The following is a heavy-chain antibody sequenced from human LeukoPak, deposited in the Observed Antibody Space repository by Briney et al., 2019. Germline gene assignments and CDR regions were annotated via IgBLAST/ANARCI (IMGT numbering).Heavy chain of an antibody. CDR1: GYTFTGYY. CDR2: INPNSGGT. Sequence: ASVKVSCKASGYTFTGYYMHWVRQAPGQGLEWMGWINPNSGGTNYAQKFQGRVTMTRDTSISTAYMELSRLRSDDTAVYYCATPGIAAAGPAYYYYGMDVWGQGTTVTVSS. V-gene: IGHV1-2*02. D-gene: IGHD6-13*01. J-gene: IGHJ6*02. CDR3: ATPGIAAAGPAYYYYGMDV.